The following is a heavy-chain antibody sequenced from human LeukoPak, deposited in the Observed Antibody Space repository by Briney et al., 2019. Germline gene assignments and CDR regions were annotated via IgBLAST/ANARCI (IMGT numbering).Heavy chain of an antibody. V-gene: IGHV1-2*02. CDR2: INPNSGGT. CDR1: GYTFTSYY. Sequence: ASVKVSCKASGYTFTSYYMHWVRQAPGQGLEWMGWINPNSGGTNYAQKFQGRVTMTRDTSISTAYMDLSRLRSDDTAVYYCARGSMVGATFDYFDYWGQGTLVTVSS. CDR3: ARGSMVGATFDYFDY. J-gene: IGHJ4*02. D-gene: IGHD1-26*01.